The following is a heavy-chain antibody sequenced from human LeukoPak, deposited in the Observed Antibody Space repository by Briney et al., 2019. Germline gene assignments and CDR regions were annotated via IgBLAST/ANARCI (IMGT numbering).Heavy chain of an antibody. D-gene: IGHD6-19*01. CDR2: INPNSGGT. Sequence: SVKVSCKASGYTFTGYYMHWVRQAPGQGLEWMGWINPNSGGTNYAQKFQGRVTMTRDTSISTAYMELSGLRSDDTAVYYCARDGNIAVAGTLDRWFDPWGQGTLVTVSS. CDR1: GYTFTGYY. CDR3: ARDGNIAVAGTLDRWFDP. J-gene: IGHJ5*02. V-gene: IGHV1-2*02.